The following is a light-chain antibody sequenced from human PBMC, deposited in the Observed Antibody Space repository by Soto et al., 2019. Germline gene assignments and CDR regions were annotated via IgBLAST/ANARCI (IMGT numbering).Light chain of an antibody. CDR3: CSYAGSYTWV. J-gene: IGLJ3*02. CDR2: EAT. Sequence: QSVLTQPASVSGSPGQSITISCTGTSSDVGGYDLVSWYQHHPGKVPKLIIYEATKWPSGVSHRFSGSKSGSTASLTISGLQAEDEADYYCCSYAGSYTWVFGGGTKLTVL. V-gene: IGLV2-23*01. CDR1: SSDVGGYDL.